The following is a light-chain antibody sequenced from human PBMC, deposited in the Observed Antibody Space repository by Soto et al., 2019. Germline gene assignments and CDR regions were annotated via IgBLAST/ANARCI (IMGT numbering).Light chain of an antibody. Sequence: IQMTKSTSSLYASVGERVTITCRASQRIISHLNWYQQKPGNAPKLLIHDAFTLQSGVPSRFIVSGSGTDFSLSISSLQPEDCATYDGQQSYSIPITFGEGTRR. CDR1: QRIISH. CDR3: QQSYSIPIT. V-gene: IGKV1-39*01. J-gene: IGKJ5*01. CDR2: DAF.